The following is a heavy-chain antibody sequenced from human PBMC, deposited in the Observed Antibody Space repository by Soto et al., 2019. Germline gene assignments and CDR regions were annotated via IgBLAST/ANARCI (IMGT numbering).Heavy chain of an antibody. Sequence: SETLSLTCAVSGGSFTSNNWWTWVRQPPGQGLEWIGEIYRTGSTNYNPSLKSRVTISLDKSKNQFSLKVTSLTAADTAVYYCASRDPGTSVDYWGQGTLVTVS. CDR3: ASRDPGTSVDY. CDR2: IYRTGST. CDR1: GGSFTSNNW. V-gene: IGHV4-4*02. J-gene: IGHJ4*02. D-gene: IGHD1-7*01.